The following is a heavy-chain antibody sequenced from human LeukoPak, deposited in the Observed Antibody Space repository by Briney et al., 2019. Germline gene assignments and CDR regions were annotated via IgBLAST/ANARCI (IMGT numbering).Heavy chain of an antibody. V-gene: IGHV4-59*11. Sequence: PSETLSLTCTVSGGFISSHYWSWVRQPPGKGLEWIGHIRDIGDTNYNPSLGGRATLSIDTSKNQFSLRLRSVTAADTAVYYCARGSLQVGVHWDDTFDMWGQGTRVTVSS. CDR3: ARGSLQVGVHWDDTFDM. CDR2: IRDIGDT. CDR1: GGFISSHY. D-gene: IGHD1-26*01. J-gene: IGHJ3*02.